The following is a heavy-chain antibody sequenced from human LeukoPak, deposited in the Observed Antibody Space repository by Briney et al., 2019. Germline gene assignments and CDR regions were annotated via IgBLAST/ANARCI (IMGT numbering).Heavy chain of an antibody. D-gene: IGHD3-22*01. CDR2: IYYSGST. J-gene: IGHJ4*02. V-gene: IGHV4-39*01. CDR1: GGSISSSSYY. Sequence: SETLSLTCTVPGGSISSSSYYWGWIRQPPGKGVEWIGSIYYSGSTYYNPSLKSRVTISVDTPKNQFSLKLSSVTAADTAVYYCARHFYDSSGTDYRGQGTLVTVSS. CDR3: ARHFYDSSGTDY.